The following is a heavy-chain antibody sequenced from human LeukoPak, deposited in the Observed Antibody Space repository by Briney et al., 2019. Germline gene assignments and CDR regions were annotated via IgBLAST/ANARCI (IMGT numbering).Heavy chain of an antibody. CDR3: AKGHYYGSGSLDY. J-gene: IGHJ4*02. V-gene: IGHV3-33*06. D-gene: IGHD3-10*01. Sequence: GGSLRLSCAASGFTFSSYGMHWVRQAPGKGLEWVAVIWYDGSNKYYADSVKGRFTISRDNSKNTLYVQMNSLRAEDTAVYYCAKGHYYGSGSLDYWGQGTLVTVSS. CDR2: IWYDGSNK. CDR1: GFTFSSYG.